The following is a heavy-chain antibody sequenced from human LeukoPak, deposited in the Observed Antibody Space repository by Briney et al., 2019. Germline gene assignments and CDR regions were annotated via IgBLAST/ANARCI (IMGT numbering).Heavy chain of an antibody. CDR3: ARGSSRLGYYYYGMDV. V-gene: IGHV3-48*02. J-gene: IGHJ6*02. CDR1: GFTFSNAW. D-gene: IGHD6-13*01. CDR2: ISSSSSTI. Sequence: GGSLRPSCAASGFTFSNAWMSWVRQAPGKGLEWVSYISSSSSTIYYADSVKGRFTISRDNAKNSLYLQMNSLRDEDTAVYYCARGSSRLGYYYYGMDVWGQGTTVTVSS.